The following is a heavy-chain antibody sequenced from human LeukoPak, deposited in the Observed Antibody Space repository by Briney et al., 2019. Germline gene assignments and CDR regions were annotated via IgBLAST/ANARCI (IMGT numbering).Heavy chain of an antibody. V-gene: IGHV1-18*01. D-gene: IGHD3-16*01. CDR3: ARGKRGSYGLYYYYMDV. J-gene: IGHJ6*03. CDR2: ISAYNGNT. CDR1: GYTFTSYG. Sequence: ASVNVSCKASGYTFTSYGISWVRQAPGQGLEWMGWISAYNGNTNYAQKLQGRVTMTTDTSTSTAYMELRSLRSDDTAVYYCARGKRGSYGLYYYYMDVWGKGTTVTISS.